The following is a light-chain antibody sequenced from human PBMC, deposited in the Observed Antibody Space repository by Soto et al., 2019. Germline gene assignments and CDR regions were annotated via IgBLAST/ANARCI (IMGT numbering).Light chain of an antibody. CDR1: SSDVGSYNR. CDR2: EVS. J-gene: IGLJ1*01. CDR3: SSFTSSTTYV. Sequence: QSALTQPPSVPGSPGQSVAVSCTGTSSDVGSYNRVSWYQQPPGTAPKLMIYEVSNRPSGVPDRFSGSKSGNTASLTISGLQAEDEAHYYCSSFTSSTTYVFGTGTKLTVL. V-gene: IGLV2-18*02.